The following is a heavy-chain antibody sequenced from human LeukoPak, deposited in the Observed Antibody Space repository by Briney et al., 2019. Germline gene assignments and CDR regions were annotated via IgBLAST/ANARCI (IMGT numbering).Heavy chain of an antibody. D-gene: IGHD3-22*01. J-gene: IGHJ1*01. CDR3: TSPGRTYYYDSSGYYFLH. CDR1: GFTFSGSA. V-gene: IGHV3-73*01. CDR2: IRSKANSYAT. Sequence: GGSLRLSCAASGFTFSGSAMHWVRQASGKGLEWVSRIRSKANSYATAYAASVKGRFTISRDDSKNTAYLQMNSLKTEDTAVYYCTSPGRTYYYDSSGYYFLHWGQGTLVTVSS.